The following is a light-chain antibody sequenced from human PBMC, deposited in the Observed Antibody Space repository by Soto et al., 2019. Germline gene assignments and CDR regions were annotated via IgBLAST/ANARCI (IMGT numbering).Light chain of an antibody. CDR3: AAWDDSLKGPV. CDR2: STN. CDR1: GSNIGGNT. V-gene: IGLV1-44*01. J-gene: IGLJ2*01. Sequence: QSVLTQPPAASETPGQRVTISCSGSGSNIGGNTVNWYQQLPGAAPKLLIYSTNQRPSGVPDRFSGSKSGTAASLAISGLQSEEEADYYCAAWDDSLKGPVFGGGTKLTVL.